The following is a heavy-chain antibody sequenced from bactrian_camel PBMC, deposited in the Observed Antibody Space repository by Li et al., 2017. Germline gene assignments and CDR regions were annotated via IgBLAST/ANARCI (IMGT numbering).Heavy chain of an antibody. Sequence: HVQLVESGGGSVQSGSSLRLSCAASDYPWGNNCMGWFRQAPGKEREAVATVYNSGTIANYADAVQGRFTISQDNAKSTVYLQMNSLKPEDTAMYYCAAKGTGGFWGCLARGTGDDFRTWGQGTQVTVS. CDR1: DYPWGNNC. J-gene: IGHJ6*01. V-gene: IGHV3S54*01. CDR3: AAKGTGGFWGCLARGTGDDFRT. CDR2: VYNSGTIA. D-gene: IGHD5*01.